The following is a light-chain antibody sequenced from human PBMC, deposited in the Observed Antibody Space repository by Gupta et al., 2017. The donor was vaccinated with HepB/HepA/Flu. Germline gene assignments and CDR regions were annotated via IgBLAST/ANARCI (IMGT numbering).Light chain of an antibody. J-gene: IGLJ2*01. CDR3: CSYAGSSTFE. CDR1: SSDVGSYNL. CDR2: EVS. V-gene: IGLV2-23*02. Sequence: QSALTQPAPVSGSPGQSITISCTGTSSDVGSYNLVSWYQQHPGKAPKLMIYEVSKRPSGVSNRFSGSKSGNTASLTISGLQAEDEADYYCCSYAGSSTFEFGGGTKLTVL.